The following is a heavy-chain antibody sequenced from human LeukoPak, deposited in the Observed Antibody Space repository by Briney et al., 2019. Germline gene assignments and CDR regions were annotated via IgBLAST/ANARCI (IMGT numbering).Heavy chain of an antibody. D-gene: IGHD6-6*01. CDR3: ARVIAARRSIDL. CDR2: IYYSGST. Sequence: SQTLSLTCTVSGGSISSGDYYWSWIRQPPGKGLEWIGYIYYSGSTYYNPSLKSRVTISVDTSKNQFSLKLSSVTAADTAVYYCARVIAARRSIDLWGQGTLVTVSS. V-gene: IGHV4-30-4*01. J-gene: IGHJ5*02. CDR1: GGSISSGDYY.